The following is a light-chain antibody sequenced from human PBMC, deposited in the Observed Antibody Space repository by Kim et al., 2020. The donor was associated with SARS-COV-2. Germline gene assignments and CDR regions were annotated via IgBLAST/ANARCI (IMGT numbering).Light chain of an antibody. Sequence: DIQMTQSPSSLSASVGDRVTITCQASQDISNYLNWYQQKPGKAPKLLIYYASNLETGVPSRFSGSGSGTDFTFTISSLQPEDIATYYCQQYDNLYTFGQGTKLEI. V-gene: IGKV1-33*01. CDR3: QQYDNLYT. CDR1: QDISNY. J-gene: IGKJ2*01. CDR2: YAS.